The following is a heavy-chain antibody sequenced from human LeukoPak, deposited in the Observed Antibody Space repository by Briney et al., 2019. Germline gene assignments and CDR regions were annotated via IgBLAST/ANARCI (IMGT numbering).Heavy chain of an antibody. V-gene: IGHV1-69*05. D-gene: IGHD7-27*01. CDR1: GSTFSSYA. J-gene: IGHJ5*02. CDR3: ARDALGFGRFDP. Sequence: ASVKVSCKASGSTFSSYAISWVRQAPGQGLEWMGGIIPIFGTANYAQKFQGRVTMTRDTSTSTVYMELSSLRSEDTAVYYCARDALGFGRFDPWGQGTLVTVSS. CDR2: IIPIFGTA.